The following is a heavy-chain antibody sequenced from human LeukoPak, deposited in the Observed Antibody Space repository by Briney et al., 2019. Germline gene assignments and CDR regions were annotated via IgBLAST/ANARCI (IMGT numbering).Heavy chain of an antibody. J-gene: IGHJ4*02. CDR3: ARAVADCSGTSCLYYFDY. V-gene: IGHV3-48*02. D-gene: IGHD2-2*01. Sequence: GGSLRLSCAASGFTFSSYAMNWVRQAPGKGLEWVSYISSSSNTIYYADSVKGRFTISRDNAKNSLYLQMNSLRDEDTAVFYCARAVADCSGTSCLYYFDYWGQGTLVTVSS. CDR2: ISSSSNTI. CDR1: GFTFSSYA.